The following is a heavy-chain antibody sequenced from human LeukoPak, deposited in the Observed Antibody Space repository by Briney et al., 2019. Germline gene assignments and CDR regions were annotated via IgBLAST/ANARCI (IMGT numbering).Heavy chain of an antibody. CDR1: GFTFSSYA. CDR2: ISGSGGST. D-gene: IGHD3-22*01. J-gene: IGHJ4*02. V-gene: IGHV3-23*01. CDR3: AKEWYYYDGSGYRQFDY. Sequence: TGGSLRLSCAASGFTFSSYAMSWVRQAPGKGLEWVSAISGSGGSTYYADSVKGRFTISRDNSKNTLYLQMNSLRAEDTAVYYCAKEWYYYDGSGYRQFDYWGQGTLVTVSS.